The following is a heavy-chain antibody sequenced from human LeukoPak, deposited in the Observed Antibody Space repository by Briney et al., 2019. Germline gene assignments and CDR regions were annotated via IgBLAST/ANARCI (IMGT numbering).Heavy chain of an antibody. V-gene: IGHV4-39*07. J-gene: IGHJ6*02. CDR1: GGSFNSASYS. D-gene: IGHD3-9*01. CDR3: ARGPVLRYFDWLLGSNGMDV. CDR2: INHSGST. Sequence: SGTLSLTCTVSGGSFNSASYSGAWIRQPPGKGLEWIGEINHSGSTNYNPPLKSRVTISVDTSKNQFSLKLSSVTAADTAVYYCARGPVLRYFDWLLGSNGMDVWGQGTTVTVSS.